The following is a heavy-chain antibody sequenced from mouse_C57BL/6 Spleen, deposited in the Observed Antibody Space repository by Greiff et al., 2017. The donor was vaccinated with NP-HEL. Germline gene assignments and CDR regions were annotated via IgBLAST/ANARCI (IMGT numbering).Heavy chain of an antibody. CDR3: ARSRYSNVEY. CDR2: IDPSDSYT. D-gene: IGHD2-5*01. V-gene: IGHV1-69*01. CDR1: GYTFTSYW. J-gene: IGHJ2*01. Sequence: QVQLQQPGAELVMPGASVKLSCKASGYTFTSYWMHWVKQRPGQGLEWIGEIDPSDSYTNYNQKFKGKSTLTVDKSSSTAYMQLSSLTSEDSAVYYCARSRYSNVEYWGQGTTLTVSS.